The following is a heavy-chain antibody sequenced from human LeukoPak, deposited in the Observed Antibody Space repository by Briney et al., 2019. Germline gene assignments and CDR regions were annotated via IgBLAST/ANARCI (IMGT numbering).Heavy chain of an antibody. J-gene: IGHJ4*02. CDR2: ISGSGGST. CDR3: ARVGFSYGSGSYYPFDY. D-gene: IGHD3-10*01. V-gene: IGHV3-23*01. Sequence: GGSLRLSCAASGFTFSSYATSWVRQAPGKGLEWVSAISGSGGSTYYADSVKGRFTISRDNSKNTLYLQMNSLRAEDTAVYYCARVGFSYGSGSYYPFDYWGQGALVTVSS. CDR1: GFTFSSYA.